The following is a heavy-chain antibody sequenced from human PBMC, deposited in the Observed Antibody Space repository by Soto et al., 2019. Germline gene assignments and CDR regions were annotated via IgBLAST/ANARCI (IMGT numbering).Heavy chain of an antibody. CDR2: LSSDGFGA. Sequence: DLEESGGGSVQPGGSLRLSCADSGFSLSPYWMHWVRQAPGRGLEWVSRLSSDGFGAAYADSVKGRFVISRDIARNTLFLQLNSLRADDTAVYYCARDLGGPDYWGRGTSVTVSS. CDR1: GFSLSPYW. D-gene: IGHD3-16*01. V-gene: IGHV3-74*03. J-gene: IGHJ4*02. CDR3: ARDLGGPDY.